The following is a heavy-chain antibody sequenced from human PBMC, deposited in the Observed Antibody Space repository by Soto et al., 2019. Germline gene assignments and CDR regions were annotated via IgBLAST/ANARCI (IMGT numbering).Heavy chain of an antibody. V-gene: IGHV4-30-2*01. J-gene: IGHJ5*02. CDR3: ARFYGDYYNWFDP. CDR1: GDSISSGGYS. CDR2: IYHSGST. Sequence: PSETLSLTCAVSGDSISSGGYSWSWIRQLPGKGLEWIGYIYHSGSTYYNPSLKSRVTISVDRSKNQFYLKLSSVTAADTAVYYCARFYGDYYNWFDPWGQGTLVT. D-gene: IGHD4-17*01.